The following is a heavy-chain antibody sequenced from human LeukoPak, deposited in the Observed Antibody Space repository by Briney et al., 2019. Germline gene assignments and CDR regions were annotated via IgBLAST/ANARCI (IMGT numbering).Heavy chain of an antibody. CDR2: IYHTGSPT. CDR1: GGSTSTHY. V-gene: IGHV4-59*11. Sequence: SETLSLTCTVSGGSTSTHYWGWIRQPPGKGLEWIGYIYHTGSPTNYNPSLKSRVTISVDTSKNLFSLKLNSVTAADTAMYYCTRGFAVAGTHYYYFYAMDVWGHGTTVTVSS. D-gene: IGHD6-19*01. CDR3: TRGFAVAGTHYYYFYAMDV. J-gene: IGHJ6*02.